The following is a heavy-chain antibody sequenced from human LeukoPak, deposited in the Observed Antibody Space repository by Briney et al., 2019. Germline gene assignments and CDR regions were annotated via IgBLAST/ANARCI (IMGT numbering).Heavy chain of an antibody. CDR3: ARRCMSGYCSSGGPMDDY. CDR2: IYPADSDT. Sequence: GESLKISCKSSGYSFTSYWIGWVRQMPETGLEWMGVIYPADSDTTYNPSFQGQVTISVDRSINTAYPQWSSLKASDTAMYYCARRCMSGYCSSGGPMDDYWGQGTLVTVSS. CDR1: GYSFTSYW. J-gene: IGHJ4*02. V-gene: IGHV5-51*01. D-gene: IGHD2-15*01.